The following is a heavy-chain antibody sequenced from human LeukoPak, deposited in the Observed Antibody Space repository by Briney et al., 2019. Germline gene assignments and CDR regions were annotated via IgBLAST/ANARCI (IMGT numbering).Heavy chain of an antibody. CDR1: GGSISSGTFY. J-gene: IGHJ6*02. D-gene: IGHD6-13*01. CDR3: ARDHSTSYYGMDV. CDR2: IYSSGST. V-gene: IGHV4-61*02. Sequence: SQTLSLTCTVSGGSISSGTFYWSWTRQPAGKGLESIGRIYSSGSTNYNPSLKSRVTISIDASKNQFSLKLSSVTAADSAVYYCARDHSTSYYGMDVWGQGTSVIVSS.